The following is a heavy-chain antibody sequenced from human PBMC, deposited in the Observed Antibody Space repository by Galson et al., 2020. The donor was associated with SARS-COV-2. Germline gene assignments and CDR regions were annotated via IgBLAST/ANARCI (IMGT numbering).Heavy chain of an antibody. D-gene: IGHD3-9*01. V-gene: IGHV3-23*01. CDR3: AKDGGNYDTSTGWGWGLN. J-gene: IGHJ4*02. Sequence: GESLKISCAASGFTFSNYVMSWVRQAPGKGLEWVSCISGSGAGTHYADSVKGRFTISRDNSKNTVYMQLNSLRAEDTAVYYCAKDGGNYDTSTGWGWGLNWGQGTLVTVSS. CDR2: ISGSGAGT. CDR1: GFTFSNYV.